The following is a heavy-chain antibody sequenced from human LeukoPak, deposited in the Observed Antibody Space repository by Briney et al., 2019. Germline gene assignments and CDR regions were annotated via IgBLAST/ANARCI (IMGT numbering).Heavy chain of an antibody. J-gene: IGHJ4*02. Sequence: GASVKVSCKVSGYTLTELSMHWVRQAPGKGLEWTGGFDPEDGETIYAQKFQGRVTMTEDTSTDTAYMELSSLRSEDTAVYYCATDTHYYDPRWGGYWGQGTLVTVSS. CDR2: FDPEDGET. V-gene: IGHV1-24*01. CDR1: GYTLTELS. CDR3: ATDTHYYDPRWGGY. D-gene: IGHD3-22*01.